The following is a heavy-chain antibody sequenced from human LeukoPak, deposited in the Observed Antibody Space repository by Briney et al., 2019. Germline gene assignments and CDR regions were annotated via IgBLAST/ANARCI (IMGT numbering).Heavy chain of an antibody. J-gene: IGHJ3*02. V-gene: IGHV1-69*13. D-gene: IGHD3-22*01. CDR3: ARGSNYYDSSGLGI. Sequence: ASVKVSCKASGGTFSSYAISWVRQAPGQGLEWMGGIIPIFGTANYAQKFQGRVTITADESTSTAYMELSSLRSEDTAVYYCARGSNYYDSSGLGIWGQGTMVTVSS. CDR1: GGTFSSYA. CDR2: IIPIFGTA.